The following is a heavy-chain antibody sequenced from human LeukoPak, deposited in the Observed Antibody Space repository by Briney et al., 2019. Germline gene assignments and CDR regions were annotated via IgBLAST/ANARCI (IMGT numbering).Heavy chain of an antibody. CDR1: GYTFTDYY. Sequence: GATVKISCKASGYTFTDYYMHWVQQAPGKGLEWMGRVDPEDGETIYAEKFQGRVTITADTSTDTAYMELSSLRSEDTAVYYCATDERIFRIAAAGRVDYWGQGTLVTVSS. CDR3: ATDERIFRIAAAGRVDY. D-gene: IGHD6-13*01. J-gene: IGHJ4*02. CDR2: VDPEDGET. V-gene: IGHV1-69-2*01.